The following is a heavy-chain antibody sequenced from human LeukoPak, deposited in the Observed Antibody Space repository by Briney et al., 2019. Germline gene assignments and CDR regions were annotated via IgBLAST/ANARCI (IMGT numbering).Heavy chain of an antibody. J-gene: IGHJ6*02. CDR2: IYYSGST. CDR3: ARCPTRGNRYGPAYYGLDV. CDR1: GGSISSYY. V-gene: IGHV4-59*01. D-gene: IGHD5-18*01. Sequence: PSETLSLTCTVSGGSISSYYWSWIRQPPGKGLEWIGYIYYSGSTNYNPSLKSRVTISVDTSKNQFSLKLSSVTAADTAVYYCARCPTRGNRYGPAYYGLDVWGQGTTVTVSS.